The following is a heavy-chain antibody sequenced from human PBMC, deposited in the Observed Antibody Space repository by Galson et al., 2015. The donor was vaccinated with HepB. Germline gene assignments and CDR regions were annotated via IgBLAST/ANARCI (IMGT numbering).Heavy chain of an antibody. V-gene: IGHV4-59*01. CDR3: ARVPGSGVAFGAFDI. D-gene: IGHD2-21*01. CDR1: GDSISSYY. CDR2: IYYSGST. Sequence: SETLSLTCTVSGDSISSYYWSWIRQPPGKGLEYIGYIYYSGSTYYNPSLTRRVTISVDTSRNQFSLKLSSVTAADTAIYYCARVPGSGVAFGAFDIWGQGTMVTVSS. J-gene: IGHJ3*02.